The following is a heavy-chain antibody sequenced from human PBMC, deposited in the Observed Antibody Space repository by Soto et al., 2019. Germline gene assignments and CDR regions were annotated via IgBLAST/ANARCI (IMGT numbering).Heavy chain of an antibody. V-gene: IGHV4-30-4*01. Sequence: PSETLSLTCTVSGGSISSGGSYWGWSRQPPGKGLEWIGYIYYSGNTILNASLGSRVTLSVDTSKNQFSLNLSSVTAAETAVYYCFRYCSTTKCPFDYWGQGALVTVSS. J-gene: IGHJ4*02. CDR2: IYYSGNT. CDR1: GGSISSGGSY. CDR3: FRYCSTTKCPFDY. D-gene: IGHD2-2*01.